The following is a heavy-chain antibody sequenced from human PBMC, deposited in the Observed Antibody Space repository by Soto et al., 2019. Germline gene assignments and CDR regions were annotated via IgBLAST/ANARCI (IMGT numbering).Heavy chain of an antibody. CDR2: IRGSGDLT. CDR1: GFTSSNYA. CDR3: AKDRTITMIVVPQAFDI. V-gene: IGHV3-23*01. D-gene: IGHD3-22*01. J-gene: IGHJ3*02. Sequence: EVQLLESGGGLVQPGGSLRLSCAASGFTSSNYAMSWVRQAPGRGREWVSGIRGSGDLTYYADSVKGRFTISRDNSENMVYLQMNSLRAEDTAVYYCAKDRTITMIVVPQAFDIWGQGTMVTVSS.